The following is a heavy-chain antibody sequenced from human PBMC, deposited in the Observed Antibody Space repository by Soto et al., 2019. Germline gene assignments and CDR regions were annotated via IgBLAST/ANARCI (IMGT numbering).Heavy chain of an antibody. Sequence: QVQLQQWGAGLLKPSETLSLTCAVYGGSFSGYQWTWIRQTPEKGLEWIGEINDSGNINYNPSLKSPGTSFGDTGKEEVFLRLRSVTAADTAVYYCARGLILWFGELSRRGGYYYYMDVWGKGTTVTVSS. CDR2: INDSGNI. J-gene: IGHJ6*03. D-gene: IGHD3-10*01. CDR1: GGSFSGYQ. V-gene: IGHV4-34*02. CDR3: ARGLILWFGELSRRGGYYYYMDV.